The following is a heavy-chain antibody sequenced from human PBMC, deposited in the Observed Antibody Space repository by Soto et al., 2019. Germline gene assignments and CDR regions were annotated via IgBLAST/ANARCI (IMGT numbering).Heavy chain of an antibody. Sequence: EVQLVESGGGLVQPGGSLRLSCAASGFTFSDHYMDWVRQAPGKGLEWVGRIRNKANSYTTEYAASVKGRFTISRDDSQSSLYLQMNSLKTEDTAVYYCSRAGILTTPHYFDYWGQGTLVTVSS. CDR3: SRAGILTTPHYFDY. J-gene: IGHJ4*02. D-gene: IGHD2-21*01. CDR2: IRNKANSYTT. CDR1: GFTFSDHY. V-gene: IGHV3-72*01.